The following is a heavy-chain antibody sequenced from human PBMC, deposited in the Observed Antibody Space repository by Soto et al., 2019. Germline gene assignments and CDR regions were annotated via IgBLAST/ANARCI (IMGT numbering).Heavy chain of an antibody. Sequence: QVQLVQSGAEVKKPGSSVKVSCKASGGTFSIYAISWVRQAPGQGLEWMGGIIPAFGPAKYAQKFQDKVTITADESTTTAYMELSSLRDEDTAVYYCARPAMAVYYYYSMDVWGQGTTVTVSS. CDR3: ARPAMAVYYYYSMDV. V-gene: IGHV1-69*12. CDR2: IIPAFGPA. CDR1: GGTFSIYA. D-gene: IGHD6-6*01. J-gene: IGHJ6*02.